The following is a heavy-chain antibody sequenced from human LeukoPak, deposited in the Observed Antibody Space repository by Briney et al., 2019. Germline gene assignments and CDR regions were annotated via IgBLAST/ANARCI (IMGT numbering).Heavy chain of an antibody. D-gene: IGHD3-22*01. CDR3: ARRPFYYDSSGYLPPNAFDI. Sequence: GESLKISCKGSGYSFTSYWIGWVRQMPGKGLEWMGIIYPGDPDTRYSPSFQGQVTISADKSISTAYLQWSSLKASDTAMYYCARRPFYYDSSGYLPPNAFDIWGQGTMVTVSS. J-gene: IGHJ3*02. V-gene: IGHV5-51*01. CDR1: GYSFTSYW. CDR2: IYPGDPDT.